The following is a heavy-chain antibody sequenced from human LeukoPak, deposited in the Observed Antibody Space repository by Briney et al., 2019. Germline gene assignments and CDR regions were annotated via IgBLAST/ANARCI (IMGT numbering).Heavy chain of an antibody. J-gene: IGHJ4*02. CDR3: ARGPSITIFFDY. D-gene: IGHD3-9*01. CDR1: GGSFSGYY. CDR2: INHSGST. V-gene: IGHV4-34*01. Sequence: SETLSLTCAVYGGSFSGYYWSWIRQPPGKRLEWIGEINHSGSTNYNPSLKSRVTISVDTSKNQFSLKLSSVTAADTAVYYCARGPSITIFFDYWGQGTLVTVSS.